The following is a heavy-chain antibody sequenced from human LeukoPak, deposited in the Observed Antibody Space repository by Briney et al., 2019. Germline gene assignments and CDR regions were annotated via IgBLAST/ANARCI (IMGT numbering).Heavy chain of an antibody. CDR1: GYTFTDYY. Sequence: ASVKVSCKAGGYTFTDYYIHWVRQAPRHGLEWIGRINPNTAGTNYAHKFQDRVTMTRDTSITTAYMELSRLSSDDTALYYCARVEGGCSSSEPYYYYMDVWGKGTTVTISS. CDR3: ARVEGGCSSSEPYYYYMDV. J-gene: IGHJ6*03. CDR2: INPNTAGT. V-gene: IGHV1-2*06. D-gene: IGHD6-13*01.